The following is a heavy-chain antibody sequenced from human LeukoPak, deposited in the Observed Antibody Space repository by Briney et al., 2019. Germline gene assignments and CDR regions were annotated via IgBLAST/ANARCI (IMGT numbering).Heavy chain of an antibody. V-gene: IGHV4-59*11. CDR3: AREVNESSGLDALDI. CDR2: IYYSGST. CDR1: GGSISSLY. D-gene: IGHD3-22*01. J-gene: IGHJ3*02. Sequence: SETLSLTCTVSGGSISSLYWSWTRHPPGRAREWIGYIYYSGSTHYNPSLKRRLPLPVDTSKNQFSLKMSSVSPADPAVYYCAREVNESSGLDALDIWGRGTRDTVSS.